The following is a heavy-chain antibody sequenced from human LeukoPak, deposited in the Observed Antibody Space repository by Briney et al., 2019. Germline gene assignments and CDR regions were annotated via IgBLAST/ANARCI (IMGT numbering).Heavy chain of an antibody. Sequence: SQTLSLTCAISGDSVSSNSATWNWIRQSPSRGLEWLGRTYYRSKWYNDYAISVESRITINPDTSKNQFSLQLNSVTPEDTAVYYCTRASDVTTRNDFDYWDQGTLVTVSS. D-gene: IGHD1-14*01. V-gene: IGHV6-1*01. CDR2: TYYRSKWYN. CDR1: GDSVSSNSAT. J-gene: IGHJ4*02. CDR3: TRASDVTTRNDFDY.